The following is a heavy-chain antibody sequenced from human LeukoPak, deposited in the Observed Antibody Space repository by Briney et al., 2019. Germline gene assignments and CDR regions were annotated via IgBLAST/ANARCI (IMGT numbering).Heavy chain of an antibody. D-gene: IGHD6-19*01. CDR2: IYRSGST. CDR3: ARRHSSGWFYY. V-gene: IGHV4-38-2*02. J-gene: IGHJ4*02. CDR1: GYSISNGYY. Sequence: KSSETLSLTCTVSGYSISNGYYWDWIRQPPGRGLEWIGNIYRSGSTSYNPSLKSRVTISVDTSKNQFSLKVNSVTAADTAVYYRARRHSSGWFYYWGQGTLVTVSS.